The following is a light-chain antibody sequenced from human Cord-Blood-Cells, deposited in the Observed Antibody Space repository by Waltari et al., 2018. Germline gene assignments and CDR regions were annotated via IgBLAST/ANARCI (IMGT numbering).Light chain of an antibody. CDR2: AAS. V-gene: IGKV1-39*01. Sequence: DIQMTQSPSSLSASVGDRVTITCRASQSISSYLNWYQQKPGKAPKLLIYAASSLQSGDPSRVSGSGSGTDFTLTISSLQPEDFATYYCQQSYSTLTFGGGTKVEIK. CDR3: QQSYSTLT. J-gene: IGKJ4*01. CDR1: QSISSY.